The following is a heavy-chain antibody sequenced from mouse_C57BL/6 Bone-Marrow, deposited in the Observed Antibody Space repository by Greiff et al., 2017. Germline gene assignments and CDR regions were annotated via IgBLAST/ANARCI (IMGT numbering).Heavy chain of an antibody. D-gene: IGHD1-1*01. V-gene: IGHV5-6*01. CDR1: GFTFSSYG. CDR3: ARDYYGSSYWAWFAY. CDR2: ISSGGSYT. J-gene: IGHJ3*01. Sequence: EVQLVESGGDLVKPGGSLKLSCAASGFTFSSYGMSWVRQTPDKRLEWVATISSGGSYTYYPDSVKGRFTISRDNAKNTLYLQMSSLKSEDTAMYYCARDYYGSSYWAWFAYWGQGTLVTVSA.